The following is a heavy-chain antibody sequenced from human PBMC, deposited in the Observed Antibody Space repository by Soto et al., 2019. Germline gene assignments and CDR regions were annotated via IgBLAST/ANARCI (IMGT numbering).Heavy chain of an antibody. V-gene: IGHV4-59*08. J-gene: IGHJ4*02. CDR2: IYYSGST. CDR3: ARGSYYYDSSGYYHY. CDR1: GDSITSYY. Sequence: SETLSLTCTVSGDSITSYYWSWIRQPPGKGLEWIGYIYYSGSTNYNPSLKSRVAISVDTAKNQFSLKLSSVTAADTAVYYCARGSYYYDSSGYYHYWAQGTLVTVS. D-gene: IGHD3-22*01.